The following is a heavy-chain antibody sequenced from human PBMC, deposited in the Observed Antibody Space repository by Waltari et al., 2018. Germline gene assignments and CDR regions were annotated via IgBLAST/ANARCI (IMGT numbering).Heavy chain of an antibody. J-gene: IGHJ4*02. Sequence: QVQLQESGPGLVKPSETLSLTCTVSGGSISSYYWSWIRQPPGKGLEWIGYIYYSGSTNYNPSLKSRVTISVDTSKNQFSLKLSSVTAADTAVYYCASGIAAAGTRWYFDYWGQGTLVTVSS. CDR2: IYYSGST. CDR3: ASGIAAAGTRWYFDY. D-gene: IGHD6-13*01. CDR1: GGSISSYY. V-gene: IGHV4-59*01.